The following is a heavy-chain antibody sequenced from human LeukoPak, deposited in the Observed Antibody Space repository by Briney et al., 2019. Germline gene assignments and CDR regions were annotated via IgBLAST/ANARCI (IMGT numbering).Heavy chain of an antibody. CDR2: ISGSGGST. Sequence: PGGSLRLSCAASGFTFRNSAIGWGRQAPGKGLECVSSISGSGGSTYYADSVKGRFTISRDNSKNTLFLQMNSLRAEDPAIHHCATDPYSYVTSGYYFYYWGQGTLVTVSS. J-gene: IGHJ4*02. CDR1: GFTFRNSA. CDR3: ATDPYSYVTSGYYFYY. V-gene: IGHV3-23*01. D-gene: IGHD3-22*01.